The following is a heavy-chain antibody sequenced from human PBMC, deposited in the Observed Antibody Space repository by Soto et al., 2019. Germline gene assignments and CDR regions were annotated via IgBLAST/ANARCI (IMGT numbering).Heavy chain of an antibody. J-gene: IGHJ4*02. CDR1: GFTFSTYW. CDR3: AKSPLRTTIGFDY. V-gene: IGHV3-74*01. D-gene: IGHD5-12*01. Sequence: GGSLRLSCAASGFTFSTYWIDWVRQAPGKGLVWVSRIKSDGSITTYADSVKGRFTISRDNAKNTVFLQMNSLTAEDTAVYYCAKSPLRTTIGFDYWGKGTLVTVS. CDR2: IKSDGSIT.